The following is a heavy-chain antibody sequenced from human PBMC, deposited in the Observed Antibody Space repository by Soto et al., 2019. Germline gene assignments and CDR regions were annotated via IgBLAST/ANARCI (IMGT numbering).Heavy chain of an antibody. CDR3: ARGGRIVDTGIGYYYYHAMDV. D-gene: IGHD5-18*01. Sequence: ASVKVSCKASGYTFTSYYIHWVRQAPGQGLEWMGIFNPTGDTASYAQKLQGRVTMTRDTSTGTAYMELGSLRSEDTAVYYCARGGRIVDTGIGYYYYHAMDVWGQGTTVTV. J-gene: IGHJ6*02. CDR1: GYTFTSYY. CDR2: FNPTGDTA. V-gene: IGHV1-46*01.